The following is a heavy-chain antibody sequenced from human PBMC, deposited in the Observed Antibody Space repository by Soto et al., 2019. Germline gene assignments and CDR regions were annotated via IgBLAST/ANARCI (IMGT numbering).Heavy chain of an antibody. J-gene: IGHJ2*01. Sequence: EVQLVESGGVVVQPGGSLRLSCAASGFTFDDYTMHWVRQAPGKGLEWVSLISWDGGSTYYADSVKGRFTISRDNSKNSLYLQMNSLRTEDTALYYCAKDFVAQQWPIYWYFDLWGRGTLVTVSS. D-gene: IGHD6-19*01. CDR3: AKDFVAQQWPIYWYFDL. V-gene: IGHV3-43*01. CDR1: GFTFDDYT. CDR2: ISWDGGST.